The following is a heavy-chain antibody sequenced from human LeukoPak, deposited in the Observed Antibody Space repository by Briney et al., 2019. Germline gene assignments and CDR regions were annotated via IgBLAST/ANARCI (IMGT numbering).Heavy chain of an antibody. CDR1: GFEFDHCS. D-gene: IGHD3-10*01. J-gene: IGHJ4*02. V-gene: IGHV3-48*04. CDR2: VTGDSKGI. Sequence: TGGSLRLSCEASGFEFDHCSMNWVRQAPGKGLEWISYVTGDSKGIYYADSVKGRFTISRDNAKKSVYLQMNRLRIGDTALYYCVTRGVADGNYFANWGQGSLVTVAS. CDR3: VTRGVADGNYFAN.